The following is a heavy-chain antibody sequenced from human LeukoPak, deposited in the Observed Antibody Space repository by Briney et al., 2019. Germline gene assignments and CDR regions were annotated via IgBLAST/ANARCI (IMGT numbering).Heavy chain of an antibody. CDR2: ISAYNGNT. V-gene: IGHV1-18*01. Sequence: ASVKVSCTASGYTFTSYGIRWVRQAPGQGLEWMGWISAYNGNTNYAQKLQGRVTMTTDTSTSTAYMELRSLRSDDTAVYYCARTVAVAGQYYFDYWGQGTLVTVSS. CDR3: ARTVAVAGQYYFDY. CDR1: GYTFTSYG. D-gene: IGHD6-19*01. J-gene: IGHJ4*02.